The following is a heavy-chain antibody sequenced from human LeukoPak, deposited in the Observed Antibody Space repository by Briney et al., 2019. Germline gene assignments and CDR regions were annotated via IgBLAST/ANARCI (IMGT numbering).Heavy chain of an antibody. Sequence: GGSLRLSCAASGFTFNNAWMSWVRQAPGKGLEWIGRIKSDGGTTDYAAPVKDRFTISRDDSKNTLYLQMNSLKAEDTAVYYCTTDLGDYGDYVRCWGQGTLVTVSS. D-gene: IGHD4-17*01. V-gene: IGHV3-15*01. J-gene: IGHJ4*02. CDR3: TTDLGDYGDYVRC. CDR1: GFTFNNAW. CDR2: IKSDGGTT.